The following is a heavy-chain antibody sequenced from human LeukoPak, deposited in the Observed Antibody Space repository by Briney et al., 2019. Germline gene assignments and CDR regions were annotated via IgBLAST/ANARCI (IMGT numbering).Heavy chain of an antibody. CDR3: VKGRSGGSYGM. Sequence: GGSLRLSCSASGFTFSNSGMHWVRQAPGKGLECVSAISSNGGSTYYADSVKGRFTISRDNSKTTLYLQMSSLRAEDTAVYYCVKGRSGGSYGMWGQGTLLTVSS. J-gene: IGHJ4*02. D-gene: IGHD1-26*01. V-gene: IGHV3-64D*09. CDR1: GFTFSNSG. CDR2: ISSNGGST.